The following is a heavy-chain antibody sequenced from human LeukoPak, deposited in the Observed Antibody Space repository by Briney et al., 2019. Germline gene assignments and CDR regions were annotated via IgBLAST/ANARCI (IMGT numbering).Heavy chain of an antibody. J-gene: IGHJ4*02. CDR3: VRLVGGYYYDSSGYFDY. CDR2: ISAYNGNT. D-gene: IGHD3-22*01. Sequence: ASVKVSCKASGYTFTSYGISWVRQAPGQGLEWMGWISAYNGNTNYAQKLQGRVTMTTDTSTSTAYMELRSLRSDDTAVYYCVRLVGGYYYDSSGYFDYWGQGTLVTVSS. V-gene: IGHV1-18*01. CDR1: GYTFTSYG.